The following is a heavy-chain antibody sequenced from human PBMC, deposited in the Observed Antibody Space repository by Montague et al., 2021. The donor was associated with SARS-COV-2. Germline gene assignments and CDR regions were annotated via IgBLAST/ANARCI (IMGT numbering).Heavy chain of an antibody. Sequence: SETLSLTCTVSDGSIRSYYWNWMRQTPGKGLEWIGYMHDSGTANYNPSLRSRVTLMVDASRNQFSLELSSVTAAGTAMYYCTRLPRGSGTWGYFDYWAQGTLFTVSS. CDR3: TRLPRGSGTWGYFDY. D-gene: IGHD3-10*01. CDR2: MHDSGTA. J-gene: IGHJ4*02. V-gene: IGHV4-59*08. CDR1: DGSIRSYY.